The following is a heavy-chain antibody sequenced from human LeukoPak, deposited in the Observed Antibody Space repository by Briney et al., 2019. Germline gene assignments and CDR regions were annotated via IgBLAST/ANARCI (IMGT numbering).Heavy chain of an antibody. D-gene: IGHD3-10*01. J-gene: IGHJ4*02. CDR1: GFTFSSYG. Sequence: PGGSLRLSCAASGFTFSSYGMHWVRQAPGKGLEWVAVISYDGSNKYYADSVKGRFTISRDNSKNTLYLQMNSLRAEDTAVYYCAKDRDYYGSGSYSSFAYWGQGTLVTVSS. CDR2: ISYDGSNK. CDR3: AKDRDYYGSGSYSSFAY. V-gene: IGHV3-30*18.